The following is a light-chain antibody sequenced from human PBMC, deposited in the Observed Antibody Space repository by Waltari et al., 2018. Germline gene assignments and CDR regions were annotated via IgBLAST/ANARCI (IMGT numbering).Light chain of an antibody. Sequence: SYELTQPPSVSVSPGQRARITCPGAALPKKYDYWAQQKSGHAPELGIYEDSKRPSGIPERFSGSSSGTMAALTISGAQVEDEADYYCYSTDSNNNYEVFGGGTKLTVL. CDR1: ALPKKY. V-gene: IGLV3-10*01. CDR3: YSTDSNNNYEV. J-gene: IGLJ2*01. CDR2: EDS.